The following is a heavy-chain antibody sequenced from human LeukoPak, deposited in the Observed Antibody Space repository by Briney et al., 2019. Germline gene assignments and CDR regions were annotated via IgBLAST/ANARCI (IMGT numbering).Heavy chain of an antibody. CDR2: ISGSGDNI. V-gene: IGHV3-23*01. J-gene: IGHJ4*02. CDR1: GFTFSTYA. CDR3: AKDRGY. Sequence: GGSLRLSCAASGFTFSTYAMTWVRQAPGKGLEWVPAISGSGDNIYYVDSVKGRFTISRDNSKNTLYLQMNSLRAEDTAVYYCAKDRGYWGQGTLVTVSS.